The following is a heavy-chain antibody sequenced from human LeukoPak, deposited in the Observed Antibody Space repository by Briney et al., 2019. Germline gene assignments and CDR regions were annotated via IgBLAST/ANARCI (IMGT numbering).Heavy chain of an antibody. CDR2: ITGGGLHT. J-gene: IGHJ4*02. Sequence: GSLRLSCAASGFTFSSYAMTWVRQAPGKGLEWVSAITGGGLHTYYADSVKGRFTVSRDNSKSTLYLQMNSLRAEDTAVYYCAKSLRNYVYWGQGTLVTVSS. CDR1: GFTFSSYA. V-gene: IGHV3-23*01. CDR3: AKSLRNYVY. D-gene: IGHD1-7*01.